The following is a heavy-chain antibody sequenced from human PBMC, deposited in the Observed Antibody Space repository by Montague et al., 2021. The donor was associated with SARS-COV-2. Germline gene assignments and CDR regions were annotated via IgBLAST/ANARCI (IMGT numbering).Heavy chain of an antibody. Sequence: SETLSLTCTVSGVSVTDYYWSWIRQPPGKGLEWVGDVLYNKGTNFNPSLKSRVAISVDTSKNQFSLRLTSATAADTAVYYCSRQLRYYDWRVDYWGQGTLVSVPS. CDR3: SRQLRYYDWRVDY. CDR2: VLYNKGT. D-gene: IGHD3-9*01. J-gene: IGHJ4*02. V-gene: IGHV4-59*08. CDR1: GVSVTDYY.